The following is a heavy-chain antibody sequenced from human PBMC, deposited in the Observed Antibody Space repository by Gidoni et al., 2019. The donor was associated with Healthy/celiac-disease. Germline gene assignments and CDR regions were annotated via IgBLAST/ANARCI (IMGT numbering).Heavy chain of an antibody. CDR2: IYTSGST. D-gene: IGHD6-13*01. CDR3: ARDLGSSSWYGIGY. V-gene: IGHV4-61*02. J-gene: IGHJ4*02. CDR1: GGSISSGSYY. Sequence: QVQLQESGPGLVKPSQTLSLTCTVSGGSISSGSYYWSWIRQPAGKGLEWIGRIYTSGSTNYNPSLKSRVTISVDTSKNQFSLKLSSVTAADTAVYYCARDLGSSSWYGIGYWGQGTLVNVSS.